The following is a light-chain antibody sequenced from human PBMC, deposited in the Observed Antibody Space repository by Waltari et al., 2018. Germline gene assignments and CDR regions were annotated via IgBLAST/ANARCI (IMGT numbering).Light chain of an antibody. CDR3: QQYNTYSS. J-gene: IGKJ2*01. Sequence: DIQMTQSPSSLSASVGDRVTITCRASQSTSNWLAWYQQKPGKAPILLIYKASILKSGVPSRFSGSGSGTQFTLTISSLQPDDFATYYCQQYNTYSSIGQGTKLQIK. V-gene: IGKV1-5*03. CDR2: KAS. CDR1: QSTSNW.